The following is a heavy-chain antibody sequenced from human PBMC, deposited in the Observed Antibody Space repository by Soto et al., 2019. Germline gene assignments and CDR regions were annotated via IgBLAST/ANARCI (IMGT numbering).Heavy chain of an antibody. V-gene: IGHV3-74*01. CDR1: GFRFSGHS. CDR2: INNDGRGA. J-gene: IGHJ4*02. D-gene: IGHD2-21*01. CDR3: AREFRGTDY. Sequence: GGSLRLSCAASGFRFSGHSMHWVRQDPGKGLVWVGRINNDGRGAVYADSVKGRITISRDNAENTLYLQMTSLRAEDTAVYYCAREFRGTDYWSQGTLVTVSS.